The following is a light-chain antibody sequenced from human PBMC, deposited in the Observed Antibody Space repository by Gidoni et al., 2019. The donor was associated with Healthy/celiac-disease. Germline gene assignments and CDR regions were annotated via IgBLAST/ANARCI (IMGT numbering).Light chain of an antibody. CDR2: NAS. V-gene: IGKV1-5*03. CDR3: QQYNSYPVT. Sequence: DMQMTHTPSTLSASVGDRVTITCRASQSISSWLAWYQQKPGKAPKLLIYNASSLESGVPSRFSGSGSGTDFTLTISSLQPDDFATYYCQQYNSYPVTFGQGTKLEIK. J-gene: IGKJ2*01. CDR1: QSISSW.